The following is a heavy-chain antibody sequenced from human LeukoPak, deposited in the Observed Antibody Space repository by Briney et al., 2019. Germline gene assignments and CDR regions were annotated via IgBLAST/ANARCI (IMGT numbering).Heavy chain of an antibody. CDR1: GYTLTGYY. V-gene: IGHV1-8*03. D-gene: IGHD5-12*01. CDR2: MNPNSGGT. J-gene: IGHJ4*02. CDR3: ARGSEPMGGLRFTS. Sequence: ASVKVSCKASGYTLTGYYMHWVRQAPGQAPEWMGWMNPNSGGTTYSQKFQGRVTITRNTSISTAYMELSSLRSEDTAVYYCARGSEPMGGLRFTSWGQGTLVTVSS.